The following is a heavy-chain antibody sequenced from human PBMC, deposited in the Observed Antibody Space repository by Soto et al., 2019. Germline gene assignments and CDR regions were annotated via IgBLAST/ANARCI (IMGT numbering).Heavy chain of an antibody. V-gene: IGHV1-69*06. CDR1: GGTFSNYV. CDR2: IIPISGAA. CDR3: ARDMTRTVVPYFDF. D-gene: IGHD1-7*01. Sequence: QVQLVQSGAEVKKPGSSVKVSCKASGGTFSNYVVNWVRQAPGQGLEWMGRIIPISGAANYAQKFQGRVTMTADKSTSTSYMELSSMISEGTAVYYCARDMTRTVVPYFDFWGQGTLVTFSS. J-gene: IGHJ4*02.